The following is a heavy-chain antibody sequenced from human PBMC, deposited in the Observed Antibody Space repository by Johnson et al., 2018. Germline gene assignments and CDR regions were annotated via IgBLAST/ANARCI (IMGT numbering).Heavy chain of an antibody. V-gene: IGHV3-21*04. CDR3: ARGNYYDQLDYYMDV. D-gene: IGHD1-7*01. CDR2: ISRGRPYI. J-gene: IGHJ6*03. Sequence: VQLVESGGGLVKPGGSLRLSCTASRFTFFKSSVKWVRQAPGKGLAWVSFISRGRPYIFHENSPKAGFTFPRDSAENQFSLKLASVTAADTAVYYCARGNYYDQLDYYMDVWGKGTTVTVSS. CDR1: RFTFFKSS.